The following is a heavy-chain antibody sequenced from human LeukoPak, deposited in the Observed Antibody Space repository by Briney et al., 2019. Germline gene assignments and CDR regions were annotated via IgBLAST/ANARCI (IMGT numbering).Heavy chain of an antibody. CDR1: GYTFTSYG. Sequence: ASVKVSCKASGYTFTSYGISWVRQAPGQGLVWMGWISAYNGNTNYAQKLQGRVTMTTDTSTSTAYMELRSLRSDDTAVYYCARDRGGSYYEPFDYWGQGTLVTVSS. V-gene: IGHV1-18*01. D-gene: IGHD1-26*01. CDR3: ARDRGGSYYEPFDY. CDR2: ISAYNGNT. J-gene: IGHJ4*02.